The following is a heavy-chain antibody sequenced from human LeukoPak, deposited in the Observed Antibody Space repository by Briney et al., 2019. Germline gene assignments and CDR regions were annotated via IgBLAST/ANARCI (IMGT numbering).Heavy chain of an antibody. CDR1: GFTFSSYS. CDR2: ISSSSSYI. CDR3: ARDRYYVPDY. Sequence: TGGSLRLSCAASGFTFSSYSMNWVRQAPGKGLEWVSSISSSSSYINYADSVRGRFTISRDNAKNTLYLQMNSLRAEDTAVYYCARDRYYVPDYWGQGTLVTVSS. V-gene: IGHV3-21*01. J-gene: IGHJ4*02. D-gene: IGHD3-10*02.